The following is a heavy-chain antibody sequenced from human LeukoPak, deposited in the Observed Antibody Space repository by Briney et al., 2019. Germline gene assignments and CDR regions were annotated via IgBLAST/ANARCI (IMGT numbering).Heavy chain of an antibody. D-gene: IGHD5-24*01. J-gene: IGHJ6*03. CDR2: INHSGNT. Sequence: LETLSLTCAVYGGSFSGHYWSWIRQPPGKGLEWVGEINHSGNTNYNPSLKSRVTVSVDTSKNHFSLKLSSVTAADTAVYYCASRGGYKFRFTDYYYYYMDVWGNGTTVTVSS. V-gene: IGHV4-34*01. CDR1: GGSFSGHY. CDR3: ASRGGYKFRFTDYYYYYMDV.